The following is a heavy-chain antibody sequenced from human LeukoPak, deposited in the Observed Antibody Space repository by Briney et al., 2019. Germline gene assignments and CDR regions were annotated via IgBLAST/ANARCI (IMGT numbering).Heavy chain of an antibody. J-gene: IGHJ4*02. CDR1: GFPFSTYV. D-gene: IGHD3-9*01. V-gene: IGHV3-23*01. Sequence: PGGSLRLSCAASGFPFSTYVMSWVRQAPGKGLEWVSGISASGDNTYYADSVKGRFTISRDNSKNTLHLQMNSLRAEDTAVYYCARGSGYDTDFDYWGQGTLATVSS. CDR3: ARGSGYDTDFDY. CDR2: ISASGDNT.